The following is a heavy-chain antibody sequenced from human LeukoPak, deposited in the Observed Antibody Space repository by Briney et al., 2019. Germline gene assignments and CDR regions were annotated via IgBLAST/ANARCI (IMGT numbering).Heavy chain of an antibody. D-gene: IGHD3-10*01. J-gene: IGHJ4*02. CDR3: AKDRGWRHSILDF. Sequence: GGSLRLSCAASGFTFSSYSMNWVRQAPGKGLEWVSSISSSSSYIYYADSVKGRFTISRDNSKNTLYLQMNSLRAEDTAMYYRAKDRGWRHSILDFWGPGTLVTVSS. CDR2: ISSSSSYI. V-gene: IGHV3-21*01. CDR1: GFTFSSYS.